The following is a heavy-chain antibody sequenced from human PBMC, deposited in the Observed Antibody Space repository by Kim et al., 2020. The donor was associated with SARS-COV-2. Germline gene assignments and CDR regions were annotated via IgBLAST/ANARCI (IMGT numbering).Heavy chain of an antibody. CDR1: GFSLSTSGVG. V-gene: IGHV2-5*02. CDR3: GHSLKPVLFFGQQLVFYYYYGRDV. CDR2: IYWDDDK. D-gene: IGHD6-13*01. Sequence: SGPTLVNPTQTLTLTCTFSGFSLSTSGVGVGWIRQPPGKALEWLALIYWDDDKRYSPSLKSRLTITKDTSKNQVVLTMTNMDPVDTATYYCGHSLKPVLFFGQQLVFYYYYGRDVWGQGTTVTVSS. J-gene: IGHJ6*02.